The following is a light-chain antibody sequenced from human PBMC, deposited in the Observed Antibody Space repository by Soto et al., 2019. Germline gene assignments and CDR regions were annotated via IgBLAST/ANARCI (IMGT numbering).Light chain of an antibody. J-gene: IGKJ2*01. CDR1: QSVGRNY. CDR3: QKSYSSPYN. Sequence: EIVLTQSPGTLSLSPGERATLSCRASQSVGRNYLAWYQQKPGQAPRLLIHRISTRATGIPDRFSGSGSSTDFTLTISILEPEDFATYFCQKSYSSPYNFGQGTKVEIK. V-gene: IGKV3-20*01. CDR2: RIS.